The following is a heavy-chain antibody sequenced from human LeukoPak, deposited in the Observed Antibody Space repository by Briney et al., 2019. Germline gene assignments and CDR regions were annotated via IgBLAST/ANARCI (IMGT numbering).Heavy chain of an antibody. Sequence: GGSLRLSCAASGFTFSRFGMHWVHQAPGKGLEWVAIIWFDGSNKYYADSVKGRFTISRDNSKDTLYLHMNSLRAEDTAVYYCAKVGEDPASYYYDDYGYRRRYDYYFMDVWGKGTTVTVSS. CDR1: GFTFSRFG. CDR3: AKVGEDPASYYYDDYGYRRRYDYYFMDV. D-gene: IGHD3-22*01. CDR2: IWFDGSNK. J-gene: IGHJ6*03. V-gene: IGHV3-33*06.